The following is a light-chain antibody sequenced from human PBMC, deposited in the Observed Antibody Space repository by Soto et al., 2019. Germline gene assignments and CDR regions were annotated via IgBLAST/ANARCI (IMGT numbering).Light chain of an antibody. Sequence: IQMTQSPIPLSASAGDRVTITCRASQSISTWLAWYQQKPGKAPKLLIYGASSLASGVPSRFSGSGSGTEFTLTISSLQPDDFATYYCQQHNGYSERMFGQGTKVDIK. CDR1: QSISTW. J-gene: IGKJ1*01. V-gene: IGKV1-5*01. CDR3: QQHNGYSERM. CDR2: GAS.